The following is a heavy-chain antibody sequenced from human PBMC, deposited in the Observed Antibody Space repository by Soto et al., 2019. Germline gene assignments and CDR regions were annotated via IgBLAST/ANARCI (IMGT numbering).Heavy chain of an antibody. D-gene: IGHD6-13*01. CDR3: ARVRSSSWTGGMDV. J-gene: IGHJ6*02. V-gene: IGHV1-2*04. Sequence: QVQLVQSGAEVKKPGASVKVSCKASGYTFTGYYMHWVRQAPGQGLEWMGWINPNSGGTNYAQKFQGWVTMTRDTSISTAYMELSRLRSDDTAVHYCARVRSSSWTGGMDVWGQGTTVTVSS. CDR2: INPNSGGT. CDR1: GYTFTGYY.